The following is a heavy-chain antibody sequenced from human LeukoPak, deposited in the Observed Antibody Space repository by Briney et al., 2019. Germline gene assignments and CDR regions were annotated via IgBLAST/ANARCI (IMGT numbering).Heavy chain of an antibody. J-gene: IGHJ3*02. Sequence: PSETLSLTCTVSGGSISSSSYYWGWIRQPPGKGLEWIGSIYYSGSTYYNPSLKSRVTISVDTSKNQFSLKLSSVTAADTAVYYCARLSDCSSTSCYSAKNAFDIWGQGTMVTVSS. CDR1: GGSISSSSYY. D-gene: IGHD2-2*01. CDR3: ARLSDCSSTSCYSAKNAFDI. CDR2: IYYSGST. V-gene: IGHV4-39*01.